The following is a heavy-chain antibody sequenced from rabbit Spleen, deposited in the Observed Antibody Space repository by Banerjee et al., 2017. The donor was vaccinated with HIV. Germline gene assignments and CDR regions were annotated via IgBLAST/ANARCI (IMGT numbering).Heavy chain of an antibody. CDR1: GFTLSSYY. V-gene: IGHV1S7*01. D-gene: IGHD8-1*01. Sequence: HLKESGGGLVQPGGSLKLSCTASGFTLSSYYMNWVRQAPGKGLEWIGYIDPVFGITYYANWVNGRFSISRENAQNTAFLQMTSLTAADTATYFCARDGAGGSYFALWGQGTLVTV. CDR2: IDPVFGIT. CDR3: ARDGAGGSYFAL. J-gene: IGHJ3*01.